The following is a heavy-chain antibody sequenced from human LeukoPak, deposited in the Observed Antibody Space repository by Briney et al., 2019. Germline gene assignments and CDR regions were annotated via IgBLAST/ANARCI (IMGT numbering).Heavy chain of an antibody. D-gene: IGHD3-22*01. CDR2: IYYSGSA. J-gene: IGHJ4*02. CDR1: VGSISSGGYY. V-gene: IGHV4-31*03. Sequence: PSETLSLTCTVSVGSISSGGYYWSWIRQHPGKGLEWIGYIYYSGSAYYNPSLKSRVTISVDTSMNQFSLKLSSVTAADTAVYYCASISDSSGYYFDYWGQGTLVTVSS. CDR3: ASISDSSGYYFDY.